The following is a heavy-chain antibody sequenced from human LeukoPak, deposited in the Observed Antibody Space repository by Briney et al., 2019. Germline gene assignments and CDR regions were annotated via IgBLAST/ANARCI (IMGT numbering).Heavy chain of an antibody. J-gene: IGHJ4*02. D-gene: IGHD3-16*01. Sequence: GGSLRLSCAASGFTFSNYAMSWVRQAPGKGLEWVSVISGSGGRTYYADSVKGRVTISRDNSKNTLYLQMNSLRAEDTAVYYCARDYAYDYWGQGTLVTVSS. V-gene: IGHV3-23*01. CDR2: ISGSGGRT. CDR3: ARDYAYDY. CDR1: GFTFSNYA.